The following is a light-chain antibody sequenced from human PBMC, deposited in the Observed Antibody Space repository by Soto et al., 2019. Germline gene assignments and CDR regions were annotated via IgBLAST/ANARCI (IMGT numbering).Light chain of an antibody. CDR2: SVS. J-gene: IGLJ1*01. CDR3: CSYAGSYTYV. CDR1: SSDVGGHNY. Sequence: QSALTQPRSVSGSPGQSVTISCTGTSSDVGGHNYVSWYQQYPGKAAKLLLSSVSKRPSGVPDRFSGSKSGNTASLTISGLQAEDEADYYCCSYAGSYTYVFGTGTKVTVL. V-gene: IGLV2-11*01.